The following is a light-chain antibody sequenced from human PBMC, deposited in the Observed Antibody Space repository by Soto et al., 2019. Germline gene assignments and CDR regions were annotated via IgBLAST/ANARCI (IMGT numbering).Light chain of an antibody. Sequence: EVVLTQSPGTLSLSPGERATLSCRASQSVSFRYLAWYQQRPGQAPRLLIYDASTRANGIPDRFRGSGSGTDFTLTISRLEPEDFAVYYCQQSASLPLTFGRGTRLHIK. CDR2: DAS. V-gene: IGKV3-20*01. CDR1: QSVSFRY. CDR3: QQSASLPLT. J-gene: IGKJ5*01.